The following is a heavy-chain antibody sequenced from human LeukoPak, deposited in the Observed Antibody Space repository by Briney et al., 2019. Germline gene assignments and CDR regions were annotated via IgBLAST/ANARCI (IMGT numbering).Heavy chain of an antibody. V-gene: IGHV3-21*01. D-gene: IGHD2-2*01. CDR1: GFTFSSYS. Sequence: GGSLRLSCAASGFTFSSYSMNWVRQAPGKGLEWVSSISSSSSYIYYADSVKGRFTISRDNAKNSLYLQMNSLRAEDTAVYYCARAPERAPIVVVPAAPFDYWGQGTLVTVSS. CDR3: ARAPERAPIVVVPAAPFDY. CDR2: ISSSSSYI. J-gene: IGHJ4*02.